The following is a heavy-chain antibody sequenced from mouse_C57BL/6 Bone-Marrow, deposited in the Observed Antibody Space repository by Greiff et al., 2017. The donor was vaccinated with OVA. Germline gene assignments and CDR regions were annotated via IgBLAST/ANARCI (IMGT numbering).Heavy chain of an antibody. CDR3: ARDYGSSYAWFAY. Sequence: VNVVESGAELVRPGASVKLSCKASGYTFTDYYINWVKQRPGQGLEWIARIYPGSGNTYYNEKFKGKATLTAEKSSSTAYMQLSSLTSEDSAVYFCARDYGSSYAWFAYWGQGTLVTVSA. CDR2: IYPGSGNT. J-gene: IGHJ3*01. D-gene: IGHD1-1*01. CDR1: GYTFTDYY. V-gene: IGHV1-76*01.